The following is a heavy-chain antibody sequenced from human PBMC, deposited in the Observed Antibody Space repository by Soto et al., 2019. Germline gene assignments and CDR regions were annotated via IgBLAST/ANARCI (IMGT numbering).Heavy chain of an antibody. CDR1: GFIVSSDS. V-gene: IGHV3-53*01. D-gene: IGHD2-15*01. Sequence: GGSLRLSCAASGFIVSSDSMTWVRQAPERGLEWVSILHGSGPTYYADSVKGRFTISRDNSKNTLYLQMNSLRAEDTAVYYCARVGPFCIGGSCYYHWQRFDPWGQGTLVTVSS. CDR2: LHGSGPT. J-gene: IGHJ5*02. CDR3: ARVGPFCIGGSCYYHWQRFDP.